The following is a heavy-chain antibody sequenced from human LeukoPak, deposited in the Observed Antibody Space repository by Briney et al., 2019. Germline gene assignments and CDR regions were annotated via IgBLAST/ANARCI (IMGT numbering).Heavy chain of an antibody. D-gene: IGHD3-10*01. V-gene: IGHV4-30-4*01. CDR3: ARDPSPLWFGEMRTYFDL. Sequence: SQTLSLTCTFSGGSVRSGDYYWNWIRQPPGKGLEWVGYISYTGGTQYNPSLNSRVTMSIDTSKNHLSLKLSSVTAADTAVYYCARDPSPLWFGEMRTYFDLWGRGTLVTVPS. J-gene: IGHJ2*01. CDR1: GGSVRSGDYY. CDR2: ISYTGGT.